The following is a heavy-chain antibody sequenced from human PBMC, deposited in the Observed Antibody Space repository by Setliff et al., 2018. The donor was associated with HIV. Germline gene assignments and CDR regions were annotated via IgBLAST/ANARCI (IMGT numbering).Heavy chain of an antibody. J-gene: IGHJ4*02. CDR1: GFTIRNCG. V-gene: IGHV3-30*03. CDR2: TSYDGTYR. CDR3: VRGRYYYDNTVFYGH. D-gene: IGHD3-22*01. Sequence: GGSLRLTCTASGFTIRNCGMNWVRQAPGKGLKWVVITSYDGTYRHYADSVRSRFTISIDNSRNTVYLDMNSLTAEDTAVYYCVRGRYYYDNTVFYGHWGQGTLVTVSS.